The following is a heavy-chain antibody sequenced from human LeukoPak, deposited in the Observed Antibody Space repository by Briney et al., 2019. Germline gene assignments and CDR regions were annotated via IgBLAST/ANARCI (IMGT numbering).Heavy chain of an antibody. D-gene: IGHD1-26*01. CDR3: ARETLSGSYPPTFGRSSRTFYLDY. J-gene: IGHJ4*02. CDR2: INHSGST. CDR1: GGSVRSTSYY. V-gene: IGHV4-39*07. Sequence: SETLSLTCTVSGGSVRSTSYYWGWIRQPPGKGLEWIGEINHSGSTNYNPSLKSRVTISVDTSRNQFSLKLSSVTAADTAVYYCARETLSGSYPPTFGRSSRTFYLDYWGQGTLVTVSS.